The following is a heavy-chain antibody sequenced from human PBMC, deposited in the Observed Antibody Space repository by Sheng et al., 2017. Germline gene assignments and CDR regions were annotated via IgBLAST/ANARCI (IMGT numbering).Heavy chain of an antibody. CDR3: AKGPLPLGIGGPFDY. CDR2: ISWNSGSI. V-gene: IGHV3-9*01. Sequence: EVQLVESGGGLVQPGRSLRLSCAASGFTFDDYAMHWVRQAPGKGLEWVSGISWNSGSIGYADSVKGRFTISRDNAKNSLYLQMNSLRAEDTALYYCAKGPLPLGIGGPFDYWGQGTLVTVSS. D-gene: IGHD7-27*01. CDR1: GFTFDDYA. J-gene: IGHJ4*02.